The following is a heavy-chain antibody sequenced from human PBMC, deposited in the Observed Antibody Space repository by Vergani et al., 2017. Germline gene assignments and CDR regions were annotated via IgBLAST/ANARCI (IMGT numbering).Heavy chain of an antibody. D-gene: IGHD2-21*02. J-gene: IGHJ4*02. V-gene: IGHV4-30-4*08. Sequence: QVQLQESGPGLVKPSQTLSLTCTVSGGSISSGDYYWSWIRQPPGKGLEWIGYIYYSGSTYYNPSLKSRVTISVDTSKNQFSLKLSSVTAADTAVYYCARSSTRIFDSIVVVTAPYYFDYWGQGTLVTVSS. CDR3: ARSSTRIFDSIVVVTAPYYFDY. CDR2: IYYSGST. CDR1: GGSISSGDYY.